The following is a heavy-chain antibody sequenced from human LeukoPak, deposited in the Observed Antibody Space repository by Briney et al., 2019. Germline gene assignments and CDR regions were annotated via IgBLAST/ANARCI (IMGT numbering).Heavy chain of an antibody. J-gene: IGHJ4*02. CDR3: AREVWGPEY. Sequence: GGALRLSCAASGFTFTKYWMTWVRQAPGKGLEWVGNIKQDGSDKNYIDSVKGRFTISRDNTKNSVYLQMSSLRAEDTAVYYCAREVWGPEYWGQGTLVTVSS. D-gene: IGHD1-14*01. CDR1: GFTFTKYW. CDR2: IKQDGSDK. V-gene: IGHV3-7*01.